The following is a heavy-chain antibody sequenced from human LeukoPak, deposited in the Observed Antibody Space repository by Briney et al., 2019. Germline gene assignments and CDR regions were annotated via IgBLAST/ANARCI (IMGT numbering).Heavy chain of an antibody. CDR1: GFTFSGYW. CDR3: ARRGITISGVLVYHYSGLDV. V-gene: IGHV3-7*01. Sequence: PGGSLRLSCAASGFTFSGYWMSWMRQAPGKGLEWVASIKENGSEKHYVDSVSGRFTISRDNDKNSLHLQMSSLRAEDTAVYYCARRGITISGVLVYHYSGLDVWGQGTTVTVSS. J-gene: IGHJ6*02. CDR2: IKENGSEK. D-gene: IGHD3-3*01.